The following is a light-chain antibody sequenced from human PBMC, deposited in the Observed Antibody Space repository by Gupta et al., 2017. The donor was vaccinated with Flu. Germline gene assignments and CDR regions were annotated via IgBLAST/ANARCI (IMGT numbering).Light chain of an antibody. CDR2: SAS. Sequence: GDKVTITCRASQGIRNDLGWYQQKPGKAPRPLIYSASSLQSGVPSRFSGGGSGTEFTLIISSLQPEDFATYYCLQNYNYPLTFGHGTRLEIK. CDR3: LQNYNYPLT. CDR1: QGIRND. J-gene: IGKJ5*01. V-gene: IGKV1-17*01.